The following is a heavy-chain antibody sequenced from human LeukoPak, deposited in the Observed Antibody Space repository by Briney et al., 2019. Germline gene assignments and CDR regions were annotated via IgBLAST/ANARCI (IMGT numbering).Heavy chain of an antibody. CDR2: INSDSGFT. D-gene: IGHD3-9*01. Sequence: ASVKVSCTASGYTFTSYGISWVRQAPGQGLEWMGWINSDSGFTKYAQKFQGRVTMTRDTSITTVYMDLTRLTSDDTAVYYCARNFDMKGFDPWGQGTLVTVSS. CDR1: GYTFTSYG. CDR3: ARNFDMKGFDP. J-gene: IGHJ5*02. V-gene: IGHV1-2*02.